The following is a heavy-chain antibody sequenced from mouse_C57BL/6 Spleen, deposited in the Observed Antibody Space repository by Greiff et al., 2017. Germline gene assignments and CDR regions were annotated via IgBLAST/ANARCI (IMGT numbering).Heavy chain of an antibody. V-gene: IGHV1-50*01. CDR1: GYTFTSYW. CDR3: ARRGYDYDWV. D-gene: IGHD2-4*01. Sequence: QVQLQQPGAELVKPGASVKLSCKASGYTFTSYWMQWVKQRPGQGLEWIGEIDPSDSYTNYNQKFKGKATLTVDTSSSTAYMQLSSLTSEDSAVYYCARRGYDYDWVWGTGTTVTVSS. J-gene: IGHJ1*03. CDR2: IDPSDSYT.